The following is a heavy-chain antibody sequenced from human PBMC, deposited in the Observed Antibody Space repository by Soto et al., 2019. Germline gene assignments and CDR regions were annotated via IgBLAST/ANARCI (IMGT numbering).Heavy chain of an antibody. CDR2: INHSGST. CDR3: ERGRGRLTTRERYYFDY. D-gene: IGHD4-17*01. Sequence: PSETLSLTCAVYGGSFSGYYWSWIRQPPGKGLEWIGEINHSGSTNYNPSLKSRVTISVDTSKNQFSLKLSSVTAADTAVYYCERGRGRLTTRERYYFDYWGQGTLVTVSS. CDR1: GGSFSGYY. V-gene: IGHV4-34*01. J-gene: IGHJ4*02.